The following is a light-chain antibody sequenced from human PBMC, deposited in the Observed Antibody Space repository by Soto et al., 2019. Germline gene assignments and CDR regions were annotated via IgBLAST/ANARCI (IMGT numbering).Light chain of an antibody. J-gene: IGKJ1*01. Sequence: DIQMTQSPSSLSASVGDTVTITCRASQSVSNFLGWFQQKPGKPPKSLIYTASSLQSGVPARFRVSGSGTQFALTINGLQPEDSATYYCQQYRTYPRTFGQGTRVEIK. CDR1: QSVSNF. CDR3: QQYRTYPRT. CDR2: TAS. V-gene: IGKV1-16*01.